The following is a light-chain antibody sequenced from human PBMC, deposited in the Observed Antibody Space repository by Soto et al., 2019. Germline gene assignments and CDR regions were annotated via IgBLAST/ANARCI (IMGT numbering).Light chain of an antibody. CDR1: NRDVGSYNL. Sequence: QSVLTQPASVSGSPGQSITIACTGTNRDVGSYNLVSWYQQRPGEAPKLIISEVRNRPSGISYRFTGSKSGNTASLTISGLQVEDEADYYGSSYPPTSTLWFGEGSRL. V-gene: IGLV2-14*01. CDR3: SSYPPTSTLW. J-gene: IGLJ3*02. CDR2: EVR.